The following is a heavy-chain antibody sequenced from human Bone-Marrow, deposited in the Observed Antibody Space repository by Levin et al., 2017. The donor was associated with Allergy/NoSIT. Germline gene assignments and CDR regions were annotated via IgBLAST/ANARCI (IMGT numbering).Heavy chain of an antibody. J-gene: IGHJ4*02. CDR1: GFTFDDYA. CDR3: ARDKRAATPYYLDD. CDR2: ISWNSGSR. V-gene: IGHV3-9*01. Sequence: SLKISCAASGFTFDDYAMHWVRQAPGKGLEWVSGISWNSGSRGCADSVKGRFTISRDNAKNSLYLQMNSLRPEDTALYYCARDKRAATPYYLDDWGQGTLVTVSS. D-gene: IGHD2-15*01.